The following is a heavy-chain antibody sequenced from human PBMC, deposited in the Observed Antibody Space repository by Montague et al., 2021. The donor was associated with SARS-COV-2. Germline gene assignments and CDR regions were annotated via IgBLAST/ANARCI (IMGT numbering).Heavy chain of an antibody. J-gene: IGHJ4*02. CDR2: ITGSGGTT. Sequence: SLRLSCAASGFTFSSYAMSWVRQAPGKGLEWVSEITGSGGTTYYADSVKGRFTISRDNSKYTLFLQMHSLRAEDTAIYYCAKHRTGTTPFDYRGQGTLVTVSS. V-gene: IGHV3-23*01. CDR1: GFTFSSYA. CDR3: AKHRTGTTPFDY. D-gene: IGHD1-7*01.